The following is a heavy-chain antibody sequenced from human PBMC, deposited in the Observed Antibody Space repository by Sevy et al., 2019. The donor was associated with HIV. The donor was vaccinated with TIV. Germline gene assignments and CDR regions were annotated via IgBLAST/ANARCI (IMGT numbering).Heavy chain of an antibody. CDR1: GFTFSDYY. CDR3: AKGGFTMVRGVFDY. D-gene: IGHD3-10*01. Sequence: GESLKISCAASGFTFSDYYMSWIRQAPGKGLEWVSAISGSGGSTYYADSVKGRFTISRDNSKNTLYLQMNSLRAEDTAVYYCAKGGFTMVRGVFDYWGQGTLVTVSS. V-gene: IGHV3-23*01. J-gene: IGHJ4*02. CDR2: ISGSGGST.